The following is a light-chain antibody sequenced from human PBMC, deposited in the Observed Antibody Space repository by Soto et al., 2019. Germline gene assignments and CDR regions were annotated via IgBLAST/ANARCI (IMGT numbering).Light chain of an antibody. V-gene: IGLV1-40*01. CDR1: SSNIGANYD. J-gene: IGLJ1*01. CDR2: GNS. Sequence: QAVVTQPPSVSGAPGQRVTISCTGSSSNIGANYDVHWYQQRPGTAPKLLIFGNSNRPSGVPDRFSGSKSGTSASLAITGLQAEDEGDYYCQSYDSTLSARYVFGTGTKVTVL. CDR3: QSYDSTLSARYV.